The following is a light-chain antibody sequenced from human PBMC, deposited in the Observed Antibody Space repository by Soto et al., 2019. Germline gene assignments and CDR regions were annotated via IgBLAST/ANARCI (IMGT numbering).Light chain of an antibody. J-gene: IGKJ4*01. CDR2: DAS. CDR1: QSVRRY. CDR3: QQRSNWPLT. Sequence: EIVLTQSPATLSLSPGERATLSCRSSQSVRRYLAWYQQKPGQAPRLLLYDASTRATGIPSRFSGSGSGTDFTLTISSLEPEDFAVYYCQQRSNWPLTFGGGTKVDIK. V-gene: IGKV3-11*01.